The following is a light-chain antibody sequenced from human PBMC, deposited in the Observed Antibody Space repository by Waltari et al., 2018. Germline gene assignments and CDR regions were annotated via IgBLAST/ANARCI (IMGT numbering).Light chain of an antibody. CDR1: SSVVGCYNL. CDR2: EVS. J-gene: IGLJ2*01. Sequence: QSALTQPASESGSPGQSITLPCPGTSSVVGCYNLLPWYQQHPGKAPKLMIYEVSKRPSGVSNRFSGSKSGNTASLTISGLQAEDEADYYCCSYAGSNTFVFGGGTKLTVL. CDR3: CSYAGSNTFV. V-gene: IGLV2-23*02.